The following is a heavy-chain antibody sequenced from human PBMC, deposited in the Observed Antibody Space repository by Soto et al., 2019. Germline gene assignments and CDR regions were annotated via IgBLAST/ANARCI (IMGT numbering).Heavy chain of an antibody. CDR3: ARVKWGLDYYNGMDV. J-gene: IGHJ6*02. CDR1: GYSVSDYF. V-gene: IGHV1-2*02. Sequence: QVQLVQSGAEVKKSGASVKVSCKASGYSVSDYFIKWVRQAPGQGLEWVAWINPKSAATNYAKKFQGRVSLTWDTSFSTAYMELTRLRPDDTAVYYCARVKWGLDYYNGMDVWGQGTTVIVSS. CDR2: INPKSAAT. D-gene: IGHD1-26*01.